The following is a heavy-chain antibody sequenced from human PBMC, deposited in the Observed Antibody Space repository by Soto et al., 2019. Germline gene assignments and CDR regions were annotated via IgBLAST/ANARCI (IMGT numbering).Heavy chain of an antibody. D-gene: IGHD2-15*01. CDR3: AKRGEVEGGGNCYCMDV. V-gene: IGHV3-30*18. CDR1: GFTFSSYG. CDR2: ISYDGNKK. J-gene: IGHJ6*03. Sequence: PGGSLRLSCAASGFTFSSYGMHWVRQAPGKGLEWVAAISYDGNKKYYADSVKGRFTISRDNSKNTLYVQMNSLRAEDTAIYYCAKRGEVEGGGNCYCMDVWGKGTTVTVSS.